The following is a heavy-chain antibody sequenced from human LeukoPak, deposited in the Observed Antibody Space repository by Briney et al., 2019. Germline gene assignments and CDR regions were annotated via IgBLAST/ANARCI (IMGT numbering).Heavy chain of an antibody. CDR2: VFYTGKT. CDR3: ARVFDS. CDR1: GGSVSTSDYY. J-gene: IGHJ4*02. Sequence: PSETLSPTCTVSGGSVSTSDYYWGWIRQSPVKGLEWIGDVFYTGKTNYNPSLRGRATISIDTSKNQFSLKLTYVTAADTAVYYCARVFDSWGQGTLVTVSS. V-gene: IGHV4-39*07.